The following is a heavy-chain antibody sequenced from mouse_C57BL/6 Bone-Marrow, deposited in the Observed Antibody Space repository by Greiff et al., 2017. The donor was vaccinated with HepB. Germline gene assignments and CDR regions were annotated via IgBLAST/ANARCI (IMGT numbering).Heavy chain of an antibody. Sequence: EVKLIESGGGLVQPGESLKLSCESNEYKFPSHDMSWVRKTPGKRLELVAAINSDGGNTYYPDTMERLFIISRDNTKKTQYLQMSSLRSEDTALYYCARHGRNFDVWGTGTTVTVSS. V-gene: IGHV5-2*01. J-gene: IGHJ1*03. CDR1: EYKFPSHD. CDR3: ARHGRNFDV. CDR2: INSDGGNT.